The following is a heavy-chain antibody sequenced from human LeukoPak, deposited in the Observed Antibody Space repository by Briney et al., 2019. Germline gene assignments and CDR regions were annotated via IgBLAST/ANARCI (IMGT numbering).Heavy chain of an antibody. CDR2: IRYDGSNK. CDR1: GSSFSIYG. D-gene: IGHD3-22*01. V-gene: IGHV3-30*02. CDR3: AKEGGGCDSSGSDAFDI. Sequence: GGSLRLSCAASGSSFSIYGMHWVRQAPGKGLEWVTFIRYDGSNKYYADSVKGRFTISRDNSKNTLYLQMNSLRAEDTAVYYCAKEGGGCDSSGSDAFDIWGQGTMVTVSS. J-gene: IGHJ3*02.